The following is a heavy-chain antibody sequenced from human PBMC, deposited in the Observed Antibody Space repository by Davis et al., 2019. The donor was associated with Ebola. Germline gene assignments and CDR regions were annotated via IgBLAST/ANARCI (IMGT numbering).Heavy chain of an antibody. V-gene: IGHV3-66*01. J-gene: IGHJ6*02. Sequence: GGSLKISCAASGFTVSSNYMSWVRQAPGKGLEWVSVIYSGGSTYYADSVKGRFTISRDNSKNTLYLQMNSLRAEDTAVYYCQYYYDSSGYLYYYYGMDVWGQGTTVTVSS. CDR2: IYSGGST. CDR1: GFTVSSNY. CDR3: QYYYDSSGYLYYYYGMDV. D-gene: IGHD3-22*01.